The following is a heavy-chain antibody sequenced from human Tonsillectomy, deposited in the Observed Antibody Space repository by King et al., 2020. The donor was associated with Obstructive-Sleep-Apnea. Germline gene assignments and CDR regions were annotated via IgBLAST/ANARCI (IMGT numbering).Heavy chain of an antibody. D-gene: IGHD3-9*01. Sequence: QLVQSGAEVKKPGESLRISCKGSGYNFPTYWISWVRQMPGKGLEWMGRIDPSDSYTNYSPSFQGNVTISADKSINTAYLQWSSLKASDTAMYYCARKLKNYDFLNTYPYGMDVWGQGTTVTVS. V-gene: IGHV5-10-1*01. CDR2: IDPSDSYT. CDR3: ARKLKNYDFLNTYPYGMDV. CDR1: GYNFPTYW. J-gene: IGHJ6*02.